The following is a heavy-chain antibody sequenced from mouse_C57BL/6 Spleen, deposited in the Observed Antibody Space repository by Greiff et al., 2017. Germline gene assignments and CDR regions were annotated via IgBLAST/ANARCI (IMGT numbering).Heavy chain of an antibody. V-gene: IGHV1-82*01. Sequence: VQLQQSGPELVKPGASVEISCKASGYAFSSSWMNWVKQRPGKGLEWIGRIYPGDGDTTYNGKFKGKATLTADKSSSTAYMQLSSLTSEDSAVYFCARAYYSNYGGYFDVWGTGTTVTVSS. D-gene: IGHD2-5*01. CDR1: GYAFSSSW. CDR2: IYPGDGDT. J-gene: IGHJ1*03. CDR3: ARAYYSNYGGYFDV.